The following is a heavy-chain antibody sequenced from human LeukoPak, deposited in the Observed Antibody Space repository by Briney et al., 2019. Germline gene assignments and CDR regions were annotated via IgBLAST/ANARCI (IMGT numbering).Heavy chain of an antibody. CDR2: TKPDGSGR. D-gene: IGHD3-16*01. Sequence: GGSLRLSCAASGFTFSNSWMSWVRQAPGKGLEWVATTKPDGSGRYHVDSVKGRFTISRDNAKNLLYLQMSSLRAEDTAVYYCARGSTWGGDYWGQGTLVTVSS. J-gene: IGHJ4*02. V-gene: IGHV3-7*05. CDR1: GFTFSNSW. CDR3: ARGSTWGGDY.